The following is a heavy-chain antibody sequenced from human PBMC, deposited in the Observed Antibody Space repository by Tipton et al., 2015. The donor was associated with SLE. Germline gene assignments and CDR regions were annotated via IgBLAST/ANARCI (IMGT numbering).Heavy chain of an antibody. CDR2: IRFDGSKT. Sequence: GSLRLSCTASGFRFNTYGMHWVRQAPGKGLEWVAFIRFDGSKTYYADSVKGRFTISRDNSKNTLYLQMNSLRAEDTAIYYCASLMGATTVVDYWGQGTLVTVSS. D-gene: IGHD1-26*01. CDR1: GFRFNTYG. V-gene: IGHV3-30*02. CDR3: ASLMGATTVVDY. J-gene: IGHJ4*02.